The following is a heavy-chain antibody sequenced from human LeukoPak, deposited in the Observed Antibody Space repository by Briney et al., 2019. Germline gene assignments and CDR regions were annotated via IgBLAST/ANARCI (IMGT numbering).Heavy chain of an antibody. V-gene: IGHV1-69*05. CDR1: GGTFSSYA. CDR2: IIPIFGTA. D-gene: IGHD3-22*01. Sequence: ASVKVSCKASGGTFSSYAISWVRQAPGQGLEWMGGIIPIFGTANYAQKLQGGVTMTTDTSTSTAYMELRSLRSADTAVYYCARGAPPRRSYDSSGYYSYYFDYWGQGTLVTVSS. CDR3: ARGAPPRRSYDSSGYYSYYFDY. J-gene: IGHJ4*02.